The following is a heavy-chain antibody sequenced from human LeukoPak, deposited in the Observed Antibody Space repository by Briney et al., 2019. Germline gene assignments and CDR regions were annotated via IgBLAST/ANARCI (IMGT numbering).Heavy chain of an antibody. V-gene: IGHV4-59*01. Sequence: SETPSLTCTVSGGSISSYYWSWIRQPPGKGLEWIGYFYNSGSTKHNPSLKSRVTISFDTSKNQFSLKLTSVTAADTAVYYCARANRYAGGDRHFDYWGQGTLVTVSS. D-gene: IGHD1-14*01. CDR3: ARANRYAGGDRHFDY. CDR2: FYNSGST. CDR1: GGSISSYY. J-gene: IGHJ4*02.